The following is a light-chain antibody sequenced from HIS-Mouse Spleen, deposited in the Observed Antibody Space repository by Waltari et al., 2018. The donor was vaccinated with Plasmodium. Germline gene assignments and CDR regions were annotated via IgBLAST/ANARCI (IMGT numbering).Light chain of an antibody. CDR3: QQYNNWSFT. Sequence: EIVMTQSPATLSVSPGERATLSGRASQSVSSNLAWYQQKPGQAPRLLIYGASTRATGIPARFSGSGSGTDFTLTISSLQSEDFAVYYCQQYNNWSFTFGPGTKVDIK. J-gene: IGKJ3*01. CDR2: GAS. V-gene: IGKV3-15*01. CDR1: QSVSSN.